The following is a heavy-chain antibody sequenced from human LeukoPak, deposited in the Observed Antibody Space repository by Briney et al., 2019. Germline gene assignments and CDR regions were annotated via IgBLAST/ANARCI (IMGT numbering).Heavy chain of an antibody. CDR1: GGSFTGYY. CDR3: ARRRVTTGSFDY. Sequence: KTSETLSLTCAVDGGSFTGYYWSWIRQPPGKGLEWLGEINHSGSTNYNPSLKSRVTISVDTSKNQFSLKLSSVTAADTAVYYCARRRVTTGSFDYWGQGTLVTVSS. J-gene: IGHJ4*02. D-gene: IGHD4-17*01. V-gene: IGHV4-34*01. CDR2: INHSGST.